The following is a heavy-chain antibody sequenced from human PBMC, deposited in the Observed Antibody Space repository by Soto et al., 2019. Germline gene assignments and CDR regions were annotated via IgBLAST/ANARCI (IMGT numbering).Heavy chain of an antibody. Sequence: GGSLRLFCAASGFTFSSYGIHWVRQAPGKGLEWVAVIWNDGSNKYYADSVKGRFTISRDNSKNTLYLQMNSLRAEDTAVYYCARVGTTVVSSWYFDVWGRGTLVTVSS. V-gene: IGHV3-33*01. CDR1: GFTFSSYG. D-gene: IGHD4-17*01. CDR2: IWNDGSNK. CDR3: ARVGTTVVSSWYFDV. J-gene: IGHJ2*01.